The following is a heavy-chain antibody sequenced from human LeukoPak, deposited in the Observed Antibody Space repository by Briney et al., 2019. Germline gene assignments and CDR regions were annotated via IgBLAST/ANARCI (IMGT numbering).Heavy chain of an antibody. D-gene: IGHD2-8*02. J-gene: IGHJ4*02. Sequence: PSETLSLTCAVYGGSFSGYYWSWIRQPPGKGLEWIGEINHSGSTNYNPSLKSRVTLSVDTSKNQLSLKLSSVTAADTAVYYCARQKKIVLVVYAIGYYFDYWGQGTLVTVSS. CDR3: ARQKKIVLVVYAIGYYFDY. CDR2: INHSGST. CDR1: GGSFSGYY. V-gene: IGHV4-34*01.